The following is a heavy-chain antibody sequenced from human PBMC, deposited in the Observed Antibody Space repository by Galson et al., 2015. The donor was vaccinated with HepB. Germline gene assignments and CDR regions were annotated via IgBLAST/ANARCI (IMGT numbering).Heavy chain of an antibody. CDR3: ARDRDYDATGYYFDAFDI. D-gene: IGHD3-22*01. CDR1: GFTFSNYD. Sequence: SLRLSCAASGFTFSNYDMQWVRQAPGKGLEWLAVITNDESYTNYADSVNGRFTISRDNSNNRLFLQLHGLTAEDTALYYCARDRDYDATGYYFDAFDIWGRGTMVTVSS. J-gene: IGHJ3*02. CDR2: ITNDESYT. V-gene: IGHV3-30*13.